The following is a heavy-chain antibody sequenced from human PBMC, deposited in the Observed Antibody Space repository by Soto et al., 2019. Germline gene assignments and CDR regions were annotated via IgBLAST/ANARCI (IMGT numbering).Heavy chain of an antibody. Sequence: QVQLVQSGAEVKKPGASVKVSCKASGYIFTNYYIHWVRQAPGQGLEWMAIINPLPTGGSTNYAQKFQCRVTVTRDTSTSTVYLELSSLRSDDTAVYYCARDLAAAAYWGQGTLVTVSS. CDR1: GYIFTNYY. CDR2: INPLPTGGST. J-gene: IGHJ4*02. V-gene: IGHV1-46*01. CDR3: ARDLAAAAY. D-gene: IGHD6-13*01.